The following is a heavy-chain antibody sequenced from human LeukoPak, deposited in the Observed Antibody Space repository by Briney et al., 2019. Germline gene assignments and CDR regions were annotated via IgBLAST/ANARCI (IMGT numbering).Heavy chain of an antibody. Sequence: GASVNVSCTASGYTFTSYGISWVRQAPGQGLGWMGWISAYNGNTNYAQKLQGRATMTTDTSTSTAYMELRILRSEDTAVYYCAREGVTSWFDPWGQGTLVTVSS. D-gene: IGHD3-10*01. CDR1: GYTFTSYG. CDR2: ISAYNGNT. CDR3: AREGVTSWFDP. J-gene: IGHJ5*02. V-gene: IGHV1-18*01.